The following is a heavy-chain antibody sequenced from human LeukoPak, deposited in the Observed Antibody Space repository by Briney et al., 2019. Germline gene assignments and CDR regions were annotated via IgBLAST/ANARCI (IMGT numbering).Heavy chain of an antibody. CDR1: GFAFSTYA. J-gene: IGHJ3*02. CDR3: ARRRQPGTITDAIDI. D-gene: IGHD1-7*01. V-gene: IGHV3-30*04. Sequence: GGSLRLSCAASGFAFSTYAIHWVRQAPVKGLEWVAVISNDGIRKYYADSVKGRLTISRDNSRNTLYLQMDSLRTEDTAVYYCARRRQPGTITDAIDIWGQGTMVIVSS. CDR2: ISNDGIRK.